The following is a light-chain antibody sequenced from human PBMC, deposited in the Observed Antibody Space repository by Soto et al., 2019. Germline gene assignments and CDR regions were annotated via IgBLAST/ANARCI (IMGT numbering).Light chain of an antibody. J-gene: IGKJ4*01. V-gene: IGKV3-15*01. CDR2: GAS. Sequence: EIVMTQSPATLSVSPGESATLSCRASQSVSVNLAWYQQKPGQPPRLLIYGASTRATGIPARFSGSGSGTEFTLTINSLQSEDFVVYYCQQDNNWPPLTFGGGAKVDIK. CDR3: QQDNNWPPLT. CDR1: QSVSVN.